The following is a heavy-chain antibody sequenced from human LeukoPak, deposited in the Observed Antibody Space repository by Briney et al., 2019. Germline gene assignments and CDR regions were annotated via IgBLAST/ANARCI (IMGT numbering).Heavy chain of an antibody. D-gene: IGHD6-13*01. CDR1: GFTFDDYA. Sequence: PGRSLRLSCAASGFTFDDYAMHWIRQAPGKGLEWVSGISWNSGSIGYADSVKGRFTISRDNSKNTLYLQMNSLRAEDTAVYYCARGVSSSWYDYWGQGTLVTVSS. CDR3: ARGVSSSWYDY. J-gene: IGHJ4*02. V-gene: IGHV3-9*01. CDR2: ISWNSGSI.